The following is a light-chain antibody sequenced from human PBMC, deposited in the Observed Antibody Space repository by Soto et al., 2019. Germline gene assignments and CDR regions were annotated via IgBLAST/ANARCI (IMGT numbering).Light chain of an antibody. Sequence: SYALTQPPSASVAPGQTATITCGGKKIGFKSVYWYQQEAGQAPVLVVYDDSARPSGIPARFSGCSSGNTATLTISRVEAGDEADYYCQVWHSDDHHYVFGTGTKVTVL. CDR1: KIGFKS. CDR3: QVWHSDDHHYV. CDR2: DDS. V-gene: IGLV3-21*02. J-gene: IGLJ1*01.